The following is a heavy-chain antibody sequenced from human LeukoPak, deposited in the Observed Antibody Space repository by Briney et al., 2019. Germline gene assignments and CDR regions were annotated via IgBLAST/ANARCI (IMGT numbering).Heavy chain of an antibody. J-gene: IGHJ6*02. Sequence: EALLRICCNGSGYSFTSYWISWVRQMPGKGLEWRGRIDPSDSYTNYSPSFQVNITISADKSISTAYLQWSSLKASDTAMYYCARDSGFRDYYYGMDVWGQGTTVAVSS. V-gene: IGHV5-10-1*01. CDR3: ARDSGFRDYYYGMDV. CDR2: IDPSDSYT. D-gene: IGHD2-15*01. CDR1: GYSFTSYW.